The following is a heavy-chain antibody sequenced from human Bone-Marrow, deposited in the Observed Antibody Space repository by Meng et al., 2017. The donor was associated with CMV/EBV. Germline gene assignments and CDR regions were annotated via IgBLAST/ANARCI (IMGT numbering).Heavy chain of an antibody. V-gene: IGHV4-39*01. CDR3: ARRALIAAAGTFDY. CDR2: IYYSGST. Sequence: SETLSLTCTVSGGSVSSGSYYWSWIRQPPGKGLEWIGSIYYSGSTYYNPSLKSRVTISVDTSKNQFSLKLSSVTAADTAVYYCARRALIAAAGTFDYWGQGTLVTVSS. J-gene: IGHJ4*02. D-gene: IGHD6-13*01. CDR1: GGSVSSGSYY.